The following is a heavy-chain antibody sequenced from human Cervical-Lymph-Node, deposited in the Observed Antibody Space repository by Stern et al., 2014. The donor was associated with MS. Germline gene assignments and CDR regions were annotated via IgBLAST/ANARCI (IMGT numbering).Heavy chain of an antibody. CDR3: ARDNDDNGMDV. D-gene: IGHD2-8*01. J-gene: IGHJ6*02. CDR2: FIPIFGTT. V-gene: IGHV1-69*01. CDR1: GGTFINHA. Sequence: QMQLVQSRAEVKKPGSSVKVSCKASGGTFINHAISWVRQAPGQGLEWMGGFIPIFGTTHYAQKFQGRVTITADESATTAYMELTSVRSQDTAVYYCARDNDDNGMDVWGQGTTVIVSS.